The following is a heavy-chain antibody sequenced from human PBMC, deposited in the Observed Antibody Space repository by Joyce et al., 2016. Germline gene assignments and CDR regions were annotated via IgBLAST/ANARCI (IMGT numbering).Heavy chain of an antibody. V-gene: IGHV3-33*01. CDR2: IWYDGSKK. J-gene: IGHJ4*02. Sequence: QVLLVESGGGMVQPGKSLRLSCAASGFTFSSYGIYWVRQAPGKGLEWVAVIWYDGSKKYYADSVKGRFTISRDNSKNTLYMQMNSLRAEDTAVYYCARGALVYSSGSYYVDYWGQGTLVSVSS. D-gene: IGHD6-19*01. CDR3: ARGALVYSSGSYYVDY. CDR1: GFTFSSYG.